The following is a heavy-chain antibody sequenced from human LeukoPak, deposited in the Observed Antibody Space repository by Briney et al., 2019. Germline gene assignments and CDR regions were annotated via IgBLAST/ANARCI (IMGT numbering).Heavy chain of an antibody. J-gene: IGHJ6*03. V-gene: IGHV4-39*07. CDR2: IYYSGST. CDR3: ARSPIVVVVAATKKYYYYYYMDV. CDR1: GGSISSSSYY. Sequence: PSETLSLTCTVSGGSISSSSYYWGWIRQPPGKGLEWIGSIYYSGSTYYNPSLKSRVTISVDTSKNQFSLKLSSVTAADTAVYYSARSPIVVVVAATKKYYYYYYMDVWGKGTTVTVSS. D-gene: IGHD2-15*01.